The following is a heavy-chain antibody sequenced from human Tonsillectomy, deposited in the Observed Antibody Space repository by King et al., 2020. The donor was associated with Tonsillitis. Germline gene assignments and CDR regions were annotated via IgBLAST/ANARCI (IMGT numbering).Heavy chain of an antibody. D-gene: IGHD6-13*01. CDR1: EFTFSSYG. Sequence: VQLVESGGGVVQPGGSLRLSCAVSEFTFSSYGMHWVRQAPGKGLEWVAFIRYDGSNKYYADSVKGRFTISRDNSKNTLYLQMNSLRAEDTAMYYCAKDRWVEQQMGVLFAYGGQGSLVTVSS. J-gene: IGHJ4*02. CDR3: AKDRWVEQQMGVLFAY. CDR2: IRYDGSNK. V-gene: IGHV3-30*02.